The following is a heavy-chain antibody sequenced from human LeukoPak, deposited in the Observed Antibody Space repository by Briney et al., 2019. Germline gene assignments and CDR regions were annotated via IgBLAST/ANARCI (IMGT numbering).Heavy chain of an antibody. Sequence: RPGGSLRLSCAASGFTFTSYSMNWVRQAPGRGLEWVSSISSSSTYIYYADSVKGRFTISRDNAKNSLYLQMNSLRAEDTAVYYCARVHEYSSSSGGFDYWGQGTLVTVSS. CDR2: ISSSSTYI. V-gene: IGHV3-21*01. J-gene: IGHJ4*02. CDR3: ARVHEYSSSSGGFDY. D-gene: IGHD6-6*01. CDR1: GFTFTSYS.